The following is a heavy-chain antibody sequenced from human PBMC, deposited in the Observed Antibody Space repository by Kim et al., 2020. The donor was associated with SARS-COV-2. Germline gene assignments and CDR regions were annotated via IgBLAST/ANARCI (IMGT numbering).Heavy chain of an antibody. Sequence: GGSLRLSCAASGFTFSDARMTWVRQAPGKGLEWLARIKAKVDGESRGYGAPVKGRFIVSRDDSKNTVYLQMDSLQTEDTAMYYCATETTSGWYSGHAFD. J-gene: IGHJ3*02. V-gene: IGHV3-15*01. CDR3: ATETTSGWYSGHAFD. D-gene: IGHD6-19*01. CDR1: GFTFSDAR. CDR2: IKAKVDGESR.